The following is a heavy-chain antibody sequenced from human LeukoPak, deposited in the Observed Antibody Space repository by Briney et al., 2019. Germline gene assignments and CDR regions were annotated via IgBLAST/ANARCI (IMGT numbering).Heavy chain of an antibody. CDR2: ISGSCGST. Sequence: GGSLRLSCAASGFTFSGYAMSWVRQAPGKGVEWVSAISGSCGSTYYADSGKGRFTISRDNSKNTLCLQMNSLRAEDTAVYYCAKEYGSGSYRSFDYWGQGTLVTVSS. CDR3: AKEYGSGSYRSFDY. V-gene: IGHV3-23*01. D-gene: IGHD3-10*01. CDR1: GFTFSGYA. J-gene: IGHJ4*02.